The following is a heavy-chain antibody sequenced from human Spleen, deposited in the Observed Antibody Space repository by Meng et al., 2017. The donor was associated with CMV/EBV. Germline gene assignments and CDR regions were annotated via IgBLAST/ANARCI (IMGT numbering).Heavy chain of an antibody. J-gene: IGHJ6*02. CDR1: GFTFRKYG. CDR3: ARTMVVAADINSGIYGMDV. Sequence: GGSLRLSCAASGFTFRKYGMHWFRQAPGKGLEWVSFTHYNGFSRFYADFVKGRFTISRDNSKNTLYLQMNSLRGEDTAVYYCARTMVVAADINSGIYGMDVWGQGTTVTVSS. CDR2: THYNGFSR. V-gene: IGHV3-30*02. D-gene: IGHD2-15*01.